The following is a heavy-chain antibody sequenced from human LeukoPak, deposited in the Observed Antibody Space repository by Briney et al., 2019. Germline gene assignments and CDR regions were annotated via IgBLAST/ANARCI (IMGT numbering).Heavy chain of an antibody. Sequence: GGSLRLYCAASGFAFSSYAMSWVRQAPGKGLEWVSAIGGSGGSTYYADSVKGRFTISRDNSKNTLYLQMNSLRAEDTAVYYCAKDTASSWWYFDLWGRGTLVTVSS. CDR3: AKDTASSWWYFDL. V-gene: IGHV3-23*01. J-gene: IGHJ2*01. CDR1: GFAFSSYA. D-gene: IGHD5-18*01. CDR2: IGGSGGST.